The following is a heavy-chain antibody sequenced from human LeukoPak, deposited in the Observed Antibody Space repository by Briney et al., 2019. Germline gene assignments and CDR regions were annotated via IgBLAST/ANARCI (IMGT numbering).Heavy chain of an antibody. J-gene: IGHJ4*02. Sequence: GGSLRLSCAASGFTVSSNYMNWVRQAPGKGLEWVSVIYRGGSSYYADSVKGRFTISRDNSKNTLYLQMSSLRAEDTAVYYCARGHSSRRRYAGNDYWGQGTLVTVSS. D-gene: IGHD6-13*01. V-gene: IGHV3-53*01. CDR1: GFTVSSNY. CDR2: IYRGGSS. CDR3: ARGHSSRRRYAGNDY.